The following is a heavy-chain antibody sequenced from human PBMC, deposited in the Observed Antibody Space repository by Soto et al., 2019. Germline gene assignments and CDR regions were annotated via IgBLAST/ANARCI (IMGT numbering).Heavy chain of an antibody. CDR3: ARSRLLWFGELLLSGYYFDY. D-gene: IGHD3-10*01. CDR2: INHSGST. CDR1: GGSFSGYY. V-gene: IGHV4-34*01. Sequence: SETLSLTCAVYGGSFSGYYWSWIRQPPGKGQDWIGEINHSGSTNYNPSHKSRVTISVDKSKNQFSLKLSSVAAADTAVYYCARSRLLWFGELLLSGYYFDYWGQGTLVTVSS. J-gene: IGHJ4*02.